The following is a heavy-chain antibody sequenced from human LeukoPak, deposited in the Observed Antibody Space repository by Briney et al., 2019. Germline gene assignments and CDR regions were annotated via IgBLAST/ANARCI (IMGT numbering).Heavy chain of an antibody. CDR1: GFTFSSYS. J-gene: IGHJ6*03. V-gene: IGHV3-48*01. Sequence: GGSLRLSCAASGFTFSSYSMNWVRQAPGKGLEWVSYISSSSSTIYYADSVKGRFTISRDNAKNSLYLQMNSLRAEDTAVYYCARASPVGYYYMDVWGKGTTVTISS. CDR2: ISSSSSTI. CDR3: ARASPVGYYYMDV.